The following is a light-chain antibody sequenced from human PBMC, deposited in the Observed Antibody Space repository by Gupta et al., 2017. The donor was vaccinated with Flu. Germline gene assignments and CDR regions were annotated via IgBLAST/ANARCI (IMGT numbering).Light chain of an antibody. Sequence: SVLTQPPSASGTPGQRVTFPCSGSSSNIGSNTVNWYQQLPGTAPKLLIYSNNQRPSGGPDRFSGSKSGTSASLAISGLQSEDEADYYCAAGDDSLNGWVFGGGTKLTVL. J-gene: IGLJ3*02. V-gene: IGLV1-44*01. CDR1: SSNIGSNT. CDR2: SNN. CDR3: AAGDDSLNGWV.